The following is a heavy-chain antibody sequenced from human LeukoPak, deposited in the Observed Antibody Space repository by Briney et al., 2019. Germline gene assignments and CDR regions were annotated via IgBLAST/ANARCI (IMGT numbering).Heavy chain of an antibody. CDR2: ISSSSSYI. CDR1: GITFSSHA. J-gene: IGHJ6*03. D-gene: IGHD1-26*01. CDR3: ASWGAGVGAVNYYYYYMDV. Sequence: KSGGSLRLSCAASGITFSSHAMNWVRQAPGKGLEWVSSISSSSSYIYYADSVKGRFTISRDNAKNSLYLQMNSLRAEDTAVYYCASWGAGVGAVNYYYYYMDVWGKGTTVTVSS. V-gene: IGHV3-21*01.